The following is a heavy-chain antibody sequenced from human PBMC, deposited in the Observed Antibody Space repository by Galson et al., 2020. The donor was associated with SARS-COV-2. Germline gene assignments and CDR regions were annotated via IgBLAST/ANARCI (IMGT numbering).Heavy chain of an antibody. CDR3: ARGRHSSSWYSILNWFDP. V-gene: IGHV4-34*01. CDR2: INHSGST. Sequence: SETLSLTCAVYGGSFSGYYWSWIRQPQGKGLEWIGEINHSGSTNYNPSLKSRVTISVDTSKNQFTLKLSSVTAADTAVYYCARGRHSSSWYSILNWFDPWGQGTLVTVSS. D-gene: IGHD6-13*01. J-gene: IGHJ5*02. CDR1: GGSFSGYY.